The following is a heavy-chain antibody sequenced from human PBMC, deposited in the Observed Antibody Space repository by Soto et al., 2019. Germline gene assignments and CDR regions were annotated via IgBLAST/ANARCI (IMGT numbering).Heavy chain of an antibody. J-gene: IGHJ6*02. CDR2: IYYSGST. CDR1: GGSISSSSYY. V-gene: IGHV4-39*01. CDR3: ARLHXKIKGPNRGYYYYGMDV. Sequence: SETLSLTCTVSGGSISSSSYYWGWIRQPPGKGLEWIGSIYYSGSTYYNPSLKSRVTISVDTSKNQFSLKLSSVTAADTAVYYCARLHXKIKGPNRGYYYYGMDVWGQGTTVTVSS. D-gene: IGHD3-10*01.